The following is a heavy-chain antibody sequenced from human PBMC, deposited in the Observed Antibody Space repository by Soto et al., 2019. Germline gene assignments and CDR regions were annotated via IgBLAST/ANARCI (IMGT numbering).Heavy chain of an antibody. Sequence: EVPLVESGGGLVKPGGSLRLSCAASGFTFSSYSMNWVRQAPGKGLEWVSSISSGSSYIYYADSVKGRFTLSRDNAKNSLYLQMNSLRAEDTAVYYCASSPTVVTLDYWGQGTLVTVSS. J-gene: IGHJ4*02. CDR3: ASSPTVVTLDY. D-gene: IGHD4-17*01. CDR1: GFTFSSYS. V-gene: IGHV3-21*01. CDR2: ISSGSSYI.